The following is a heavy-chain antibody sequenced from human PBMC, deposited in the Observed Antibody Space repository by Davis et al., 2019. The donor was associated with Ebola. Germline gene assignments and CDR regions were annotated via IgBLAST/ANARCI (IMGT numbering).Heavy chain of an antibody. J-gene: IGHJ3*02. V-gene: IGHV3-53*01. CDR2: IYSGGST. D-gene: IGHD2-15*01. Sequence: GESLKISCAASGFTFDDYAMHWVRQAPGKGLEWVSVIYSGGSTYYADSVKGRFTISRDNSKNTLYLQMNSLRAEDTAVYYCAREAPNCSGGSCYWAFDIWGQGTMVTVSS. CDR3: AREAPNCSGGSCYWAFDI. CDR1: GFTFDDYA.